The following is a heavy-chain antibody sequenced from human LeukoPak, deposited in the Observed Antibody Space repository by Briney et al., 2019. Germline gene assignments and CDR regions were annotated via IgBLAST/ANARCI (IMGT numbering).Heavy chain of an antibody. J-gene: IGHJ6*03. CDR1: GLTFSSYW. V-gene: IGHV3-74*01. Sequence: GGSLRLSCAASGLTFSSYWMHWVRQAPGKGLVWVSRINSDGSSTSYADSVKGRFTISRDNAKNTLYLQMNSLRAEDTAVYYCARERTYYYYYMDVWGKGTTVTVSS. CDR2: INSDGSST. CDR3: ARERTYYYYYMDV.